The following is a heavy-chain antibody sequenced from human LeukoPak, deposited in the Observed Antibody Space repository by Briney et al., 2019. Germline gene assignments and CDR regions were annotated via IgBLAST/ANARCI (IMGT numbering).Heavy chain of an antibody. CDR1: GFTFTNYA. V-gene: IGHV3-23*01. CDR3: AKDRSGTTH. CDR2: VTGPGDTT. J-gene: IGHJ4*02. Sequence: PGGSLRHTCATSGFTFTNYAMNWVRQAPGKGLEWVSAVTGPGDTTYYADSVKGRFFMSREDSKTTVYLQMNSLRAEDTAVYYCAKDRSGTTHWGQGSLLSVSS. D-gene: IGHD1-7*01.